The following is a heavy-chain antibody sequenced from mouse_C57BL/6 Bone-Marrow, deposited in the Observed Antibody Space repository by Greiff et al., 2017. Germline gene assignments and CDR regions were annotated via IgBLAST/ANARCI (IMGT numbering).Heavy chain of an antibody. CDR3: TRGGYYSNIDY. CDR1: GYTFTDYE. J-gene: IGHJ2*01. CDR2: IDPETGGT. Sequence: QVQLQQSGAELVRPGASVTLSCKASGYTFTDYEMHWVKQTPVHGLEWIGAIDPETGGTAYNQKFKGKAILTADKSSITAYMELRSLTSEDSAVYYCTRGGYYSNIDYWGQGTTLTVSS. D-gene: IGHD2-5*01. V-gene: IGHV1-15*01.